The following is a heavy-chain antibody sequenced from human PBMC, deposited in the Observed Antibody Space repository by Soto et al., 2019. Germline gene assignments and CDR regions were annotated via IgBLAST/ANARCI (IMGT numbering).Heavy chain of an antibody. CDR2: ISSSSDI. CDR1: GFTFSDYY. Sequence: GGSLRLSCAASGFTFSDYYINWVRQAPGKGLEWVSSISSSSDIYYADSVKGRFTVSRDNAKNSLSLQMNSLRAEDTAVYYCAREIRYCGGGSWYTVGAFDIWGQGTMVTVSS. V-gene: IGHV3-21*01. J-gene: IGHJ3*02. D-gene: IGHD2-15*01. CDR3: AREIRYCGGGSWYTVGAFDI.